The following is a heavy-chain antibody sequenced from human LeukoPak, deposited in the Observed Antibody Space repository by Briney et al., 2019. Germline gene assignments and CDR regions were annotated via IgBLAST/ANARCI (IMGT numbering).Heavy chain of an antibody. CDR2: ISGSGGST. CDR1: GFTFSSYA. CDR3: AGEIAAAGNFDY. Sequence: TGGSLRLSCAASGFTFSSYAMSWVRQAPGKGLEWVSAISGSGGSTYYADSVKGRFTISRDNSKNTLYLQMNSLRAEDTAVYYCAGEIAAAGNFDYWGQGTLVTVSS. D-gene: IGHD6-13*01. J-gene: IGHJ4*02. V-gene: IGHV3-23*01.